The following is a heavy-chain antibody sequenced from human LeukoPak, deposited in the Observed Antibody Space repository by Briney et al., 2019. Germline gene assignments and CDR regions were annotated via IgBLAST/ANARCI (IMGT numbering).Heavy chain of an antibody. CDR1: GGSFSGYY. CDR2: MNPSGST. CDR3: ARGRYIKGRDFDY. D-gene: IGHD1-1*01. V-gene: IGHV4-34*01. Sequence: PSETLSLTCAVYGGSFSGYYWTWIRQTPEKGLEWIGEMNPSGSTSYNPSLKSRVTISVDTSKNQFSLKLSSVTAADTAVYYCARGRYIKGRDFDYWGQGTPVTVSS. J-gene: IGHJ4*02.